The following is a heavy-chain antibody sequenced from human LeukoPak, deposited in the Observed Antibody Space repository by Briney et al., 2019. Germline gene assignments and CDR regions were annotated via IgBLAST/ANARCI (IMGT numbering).Heavy chain of an antibody. V-gene: IGHV3-7*01. J-gene: IGHJ4*02. Sequence: GGSLRLSCAASGFTFSSYWMSWVRQAPGKGMEWVANIKQDGSEKYYADSVKGRFTISRDNAKKSLYLQMNSLRAEDTAVYYCARDSGVAGKGNLDYWGQGTLVTVSS. CDR1: GFTFSSYW. CDR2: IKQDGSEK. D-gene: IGHD6-19*01. CDR3: ARDSGVAGKGNLDY.